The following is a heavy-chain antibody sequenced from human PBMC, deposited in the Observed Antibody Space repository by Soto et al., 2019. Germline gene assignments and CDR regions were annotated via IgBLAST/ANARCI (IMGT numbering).Heavy chain of an antibody. CDR1: GYSFTSYW. V-gene: IGHV5-51*01. D-gene: IGHD2-2*01. CDR3: ARLLGYCSSNSCPGYYGMDV. CDR2: IYPGDSDT. Sequence: GESLKISCKGSGYSFTSYWIGWVRQMPGKGLEWMGIIYPGDSDTRYSPSFQGQVTISADKSISTAYLQWSSLKASDTAMYYCARLLGYCSSNSCPGYYGMDVWGQGTTVTVSS. J-gene: IGHJ6*02.